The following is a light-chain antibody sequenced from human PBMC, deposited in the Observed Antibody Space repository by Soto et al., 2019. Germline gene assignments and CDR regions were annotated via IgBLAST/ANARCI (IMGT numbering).Light chain of an antibody. V-gene: IGKV1-5*03. CDR1: QSVSSW. CDR2: KAS. CDR3: QQYRSYSGT. J-gene: IGKJ1*01. Sequence: DVQLTQSPSTLSASVGDRVTITCRASQSVSSWLAWYQAKPGKAPNLLIYKASTLESGVPSRFSGSGSGTEFTLTISSLQPDDFATYYCQQYRSYSGTFGQGTKVEI.